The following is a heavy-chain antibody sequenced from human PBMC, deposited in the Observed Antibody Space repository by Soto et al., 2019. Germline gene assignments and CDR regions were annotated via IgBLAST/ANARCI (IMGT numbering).Heavy chain of an antibody. CDR2: IGGGGITT. J-gene: IGHJ4*02. Sequence: EVQLLDSGGGLVQPGGSLRLSCAASGFTFSDYAMAWVRQPPRKWLDWISAIGGGGITTYYADSVKGRFTISRDNSKNILYLEMNSLTVDDTAVYYCAKGSGGYRPYYFDFWGQGTPVPVSS. CDR1: GFTFSDYA. CDR3: AKGSGGYRPYYFDF. D-gene: IGHD3-22*01. V-gene: IGHV3-23*01.